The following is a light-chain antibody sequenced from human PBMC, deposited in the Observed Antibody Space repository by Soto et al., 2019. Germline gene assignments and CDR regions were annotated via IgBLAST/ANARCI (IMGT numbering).Light chain of an antibody. CDR3: QQSYSTPFT. J-gene: IGKJ5*01. V-gene: IGKV3-15*01. CDR1: QSISSN. Sequence: EIVMAQFPATLSVSPGERATLSCRASQSISSNLAWYQQKPGQAPRLLIYGASTRATGIPARFSGSGSGTEFTLTISSLQSEDFATYYCQQSYSTPFTFGQGTRLEIK. CDR2: GAS.